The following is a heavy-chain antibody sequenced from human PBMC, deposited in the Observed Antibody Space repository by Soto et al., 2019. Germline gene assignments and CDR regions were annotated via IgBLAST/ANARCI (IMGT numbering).Heavy chain of an antibody. J-gene: IGHJ5*02. Sequence: GESLKISCKGSGYSFTSYWISWVRPMPGKGLEWMGRIDPSDSYNNYSPSFQGHVTISADKSISTAYLQWSSLKASDMAVYYCARGGASSRWLDPWGQGTLVTVSS. CDR2: IDPSDSYN. V-gene: IGHV5-10-1*01. CDR3: ARGGASSRWLDP. CDR1: GYSFTSYW. D-gene: IGHD3-16*01.